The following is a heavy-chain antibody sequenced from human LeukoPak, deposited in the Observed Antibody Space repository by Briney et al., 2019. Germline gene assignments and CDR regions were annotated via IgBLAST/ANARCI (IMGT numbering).Heavy chain of an antibody. V-gene: IGHV4-30-4*01. D-gene: IGHD2-2*01. Sequence: SQTLSLTCTVSGGSISSGDYYWSWIRQPPGKGLEWIGYIYYSGSTYYNPSLKSRVTISVDTSKNQFSLKLSSVTAADTAVYYCASIGETGTCTSCETFDAFDIWGQGTMVTVSS. CDR2: IYYSGST. J-gene: IGHJ3*02. CDR3: ASIGETGTCTSCETFDAFDI. CDR1: GGSISSGDYY.